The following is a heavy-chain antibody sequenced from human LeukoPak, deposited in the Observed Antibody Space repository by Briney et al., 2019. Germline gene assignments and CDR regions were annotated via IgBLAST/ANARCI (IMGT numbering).Heavy chain of an antibody. CDR3: ARDSRHDSSGYDSWYFGY. D-gene: IGHD3-22*01. V-gene: IGHV1-58*01. CDR1: GFTFTSSA. Sequence: SVKVSCKASGFTFTSSAVQWVRQARGQRLEWIGWIVVGSGNTNYAQKFQERVTITRDMSTSTAYMELSSLRSEDTAVYYCARDSRHDSSGYDSWYFGYWGQGTLVTVSS. CDR2: IVVGSGNT. J-gene: IGHJ4*02.